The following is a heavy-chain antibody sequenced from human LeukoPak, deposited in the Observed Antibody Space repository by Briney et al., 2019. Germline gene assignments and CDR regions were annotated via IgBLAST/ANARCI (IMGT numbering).Heavy chain of an antibody. V-gene: IGHV3-30*18. CDR3: AKPYYDFWSAYSGGGSMNV. CDR2: ISFEGSNK. J-gene: IGHJ6*02. CDR1: GFTFSYYG. D-gene: IGHD3-3*01. Sequence: PGGSLRLSCAASGFTFSYYGMHWVRQAPGKGLEWLAFISFEGSNKYYADSVKGRFAISRDNSENTLYLRMNSLRAEDTALYYCAKPYYDFWSAYSGGGSMNVWGQGTTVTVSS.